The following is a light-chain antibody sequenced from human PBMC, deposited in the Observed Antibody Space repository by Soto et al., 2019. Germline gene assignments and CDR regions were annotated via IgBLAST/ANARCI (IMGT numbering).Light chain of an antibody. CDR2: DAS. CDR1: QSVSSN. Sequence: EIVLTQSPATLSVSPGERATLSCRASQSVSSNLAWYQQKPGQAPRLLIYDASKRATGIPARFSGSGSGTNFTLTISSLEPEDFAVYYCQQRRSWQVTFGQGTRLEI. J-gene: IGKJ5*01. CDR3: QQRRSWQVT. V-gene: IGKV3D-11*02.